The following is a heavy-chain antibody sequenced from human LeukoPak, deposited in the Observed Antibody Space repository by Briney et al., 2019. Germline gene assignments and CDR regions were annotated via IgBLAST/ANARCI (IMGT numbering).Heavy chain of an antibody. CDR3: ARGGSRVVTYGNFDY. CDR2: ISTYSGNT. J-gene: IGHJ4*02. CDR1: GYTFTSYA. V-gene: IGHV1-18*01. Sequence: ASVKVSCKPSGYTFTSYALSWVRQAPGQGLEWMGWISTYSGNTNYAQKLQGRITMTIETSTSTAYMELRSLRSDDAAVYYCARGGSRVVTYGNFDYWGQGTLVTVSS. D-gene: IGHD2-21*02.